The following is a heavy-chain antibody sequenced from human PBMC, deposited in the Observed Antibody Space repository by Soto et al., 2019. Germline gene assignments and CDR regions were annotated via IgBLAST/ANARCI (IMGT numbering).Heavy chain of an antibody. CDR1: GFTFSSYA. D-gene: IGHD6-13*01. CDR2: ISYDGSNK. J-gene: IGHJ6*02. Sequence: QVQLVESGGGVVQPGRSLRLSCAASGFTFSSYAMHWVRQAPGKGLEWVAVISYDGSNKYYADSVKGRFTISRDNSKNTLYLQMNSLRAEDTAVYYCARDDSSWYPDYYGMDVWGQGTTVTVSS. CDR3: ARDDSSWYPDYYGMDV. V-gene: IGHV3-30-3*01.